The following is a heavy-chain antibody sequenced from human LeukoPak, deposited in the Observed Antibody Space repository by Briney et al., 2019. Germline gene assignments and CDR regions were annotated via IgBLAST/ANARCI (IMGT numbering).Heavy chain of an antibody. CDR3: AKDGYYYDSSGYPTSTRPFDY. Sequence: PGGSLRLSCAASGFTFSSYGMHWVRQAPGKGLEWVAVISYDGSNKYYADSVKGRFTISRDNSKNTLYLQMNSLRAEDTAVYYCAKDGYYYDSSGYPTSTRPFDYWGQGTLVTVSS. CDR2: ISYDGSNK. V-gene: IGHV3-30*18. J-gene: IGHJ4*02. D-gene: IGHD3-22*01. CDR1: GFTFSSYG.